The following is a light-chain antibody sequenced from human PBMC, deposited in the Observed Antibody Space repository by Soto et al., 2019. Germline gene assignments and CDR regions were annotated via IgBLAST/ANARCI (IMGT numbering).Light chain of an antibody. V-gene: IGLV2-14*01. CDR3: SSYITTSSRL. CDR2: AVT. Sequence: QSVLTQPASVSWSPGQSITISCSGTSGSVGTFNFVSWYQQHPGKAPRLMIYAVTDRPSGVSSRFSGSKSGNTAYLTISGLQAEDEADYYCSSYITTSSRLFGTGTKVTVL. CDR1: SGSVGTFNF. J-gene: IGLJ1*01.